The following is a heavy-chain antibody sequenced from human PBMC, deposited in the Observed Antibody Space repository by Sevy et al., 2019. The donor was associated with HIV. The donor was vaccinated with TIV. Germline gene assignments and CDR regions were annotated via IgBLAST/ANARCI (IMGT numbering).Heavy chain of an antibody. D-gene: IGHD6-13*01. J-gene: IGHJ1*01. V-gene: IGHV3-7*01. CDR3: VRAIAADGSF. CDR1: GFSLSTYW. CDR2: IKQDGSVK. Sequence: GGSLRLSCAASGFSLSTYWMSWVHQAPGKGLEWVANIKQDGSVKYYVDSVKGRFTISRDNARNFLYLQMNSLRAEDTALYYCVRAIAADGSFWGQGTLVTVSS.